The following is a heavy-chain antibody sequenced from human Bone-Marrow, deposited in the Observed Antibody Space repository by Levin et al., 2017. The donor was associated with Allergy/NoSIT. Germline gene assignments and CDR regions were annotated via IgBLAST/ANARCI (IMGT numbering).Heavy chain of an antibody. J-gene: IGHJ6*02. Sequence: ASVKVSCKASGYSFANYEINWVRQAPGQGPEWLGWMNPNTGETAYAEKFQGRVTMTRNTSISTAYMELRSLTPEDTAIYYWAREGGGIRRAGASFHYYGLDVWGPGTSVTVSS. V-gene: IGHV1-8*01. CDR1: GYSFANYE. CDR3: AREGGGIRRAGASFHYYGLDV. D-gene: IGHD2-15*01. CDR2: MNPNTGET.